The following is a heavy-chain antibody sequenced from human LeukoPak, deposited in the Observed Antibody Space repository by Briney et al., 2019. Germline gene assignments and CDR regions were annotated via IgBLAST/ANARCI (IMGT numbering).Heavy chain of an antibody. J-gene: IGHJ4*02. Sequence: GGSLRLSCTASGFPFSTYWLSWVRQAPGKGLEWVANINQDGSGEYYAGSVKGRFTIARDNAKNSLYLQMNSLRAEDTAVYYCARDDDVWSGWGHWGRGTLVTVSS. D-gene: IGHD3-3*01. V-gene: IGHV3-7*01. CDR1: GFPFSTYW. CDR3: ARDDDVWSGWGH. CDR2: INQDGSGE.